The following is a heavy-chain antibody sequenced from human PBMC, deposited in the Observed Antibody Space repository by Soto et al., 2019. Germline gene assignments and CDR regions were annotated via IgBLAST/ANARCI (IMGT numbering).Heavy chain of an antibody. CDR1: GFTFSNYA. CDR3: ARDLITIPAQYGMDV. V-gene: IGHV3-48*01. J-gene: IGHJ6*02. Sequence: GGSLRLSCAASGFTFSNYAMHWVRQAPGKGLEWISYISKDSGRATRYADSVKGRFTISRDNSKNTLYLQMNSLRAEDTAVYYCARDLITIPAQYGMDVWGQGTTVTVSS. D-gene: IGHD3-10*01. CDR2: ISKDSGRAT.